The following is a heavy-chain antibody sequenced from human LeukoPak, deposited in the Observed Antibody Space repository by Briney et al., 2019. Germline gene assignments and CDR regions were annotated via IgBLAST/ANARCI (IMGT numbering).Heavy chain of an antibody. Sequence: SETLSLTCTVSGGSISSYYWSWIRQPPGKGLEWIGYIYYSGSTNYNPSLKSRVTISVDTSKNQFSLKLSSVTAADTAVYYCARLLPSSGLLNVLAFDIWGQGTMVTVSS. J-gene: IGHJ3*02. V-gene: IGHV4-59*08. CDR3: ARLLPSSGLLNVLAFDI. D-gene: IGHD3-10*01. CDR2: IYYSGST. CDR1: GGSISSYY.